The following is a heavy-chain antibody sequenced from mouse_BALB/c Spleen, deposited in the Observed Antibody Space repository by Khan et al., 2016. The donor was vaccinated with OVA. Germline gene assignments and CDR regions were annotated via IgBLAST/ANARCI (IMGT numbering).Heavy chain of an antibody. CDR3: ARENDYGSSHYAMDY. D-gene: IGHD1-1*01. J-gene: IGHJ4*01. CDR1: GYTFTSYW. Sequence: DLVKPGASVKLSCKASGYTFTSYWINWIKQRPGQGLEWIGRISPGSGTPYYNEMFKGKATLTLDISSNTAYIQLSSLSSEDSAVYFCARENDYGSSHYAMDYWGQGTSVTVSS. CDR2: ISPGSGTP. V-gene: IGHV1S41*01.